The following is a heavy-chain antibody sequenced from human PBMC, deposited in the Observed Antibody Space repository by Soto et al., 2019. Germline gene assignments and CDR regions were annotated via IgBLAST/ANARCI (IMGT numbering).Heavy chain of an antibody. J-gene: IGHJ5*02. CDR2: ISSSSSTI. CDR3: ARDRAYDAPKEPADWFVL. D-gene: IGHD5-12*01. V-gene: IGHV3-48*02. CDR1: GFTFSSYS. Sequence: GGSLRLSCAASGFTFSSYSMNWVRQAPGKGLEWVSYISSSSSTIYYADSVKGRFTISRDNAKNSLYLQMNSLRDEDTAVYYCARDRAYDAPKEPADWFVLWGPGTLVTVFS.